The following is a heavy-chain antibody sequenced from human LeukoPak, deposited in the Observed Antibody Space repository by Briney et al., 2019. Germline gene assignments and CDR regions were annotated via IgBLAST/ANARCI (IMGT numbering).Heavy chain of an antibody. D-gene: IGHD3-22*01. V-gene: IGHV1-69*04. CDR2: IIPILGIA. CDR1: GGTFSSYA. CDR3: ARLGDYYDSSGPDY. Sequence: SVKVSCKASGGTFSSYAISWVRQAPGQGLEWMGRIIPILGIANYAQKFQGRVTITADKSTSTAYMELSSLRSEDTAVYYCARLGDYYDSSGPDYWGRGTLVTVSS. J-gene: IGHJ4*02.